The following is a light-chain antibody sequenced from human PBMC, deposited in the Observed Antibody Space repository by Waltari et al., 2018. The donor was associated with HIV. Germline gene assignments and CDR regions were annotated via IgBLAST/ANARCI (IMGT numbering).Light chain of an antibody. J-gene: IGLJ2*01. CDR1: TSNVGSNY. CDR2: TNN. Sequence: TISCSGRTSNVGSNYVYWYQQFPGTTPRLVIHTNNQRPSGFPDRFSASKSGTSAFLAINSLRSEDEAIYFCAAWDDGLDTPVFGGGTSLTVL. V-gene: IGLV1-47*01. CDR3: AAWDDGLDTPV.